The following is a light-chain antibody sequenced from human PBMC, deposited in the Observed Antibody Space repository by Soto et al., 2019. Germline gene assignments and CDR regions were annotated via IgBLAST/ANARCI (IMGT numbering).Light chain of an antibody. V-gene: IGKV3-11*01. CDR2: DAS. CDR3: QQRVNWPPT. J-gene: IGKJ4*01. CDR1: QSVSDY. Sequence: EVVLTQSPASLSLSPGDRATLSCMADQSVSDYLAWYQQKPGQPPRLLFFDASSRASGVPHRFSAGGSGTDFTLIISSLQPEDFAVYYCQQRVNWPPTFGGGTKVDIK.